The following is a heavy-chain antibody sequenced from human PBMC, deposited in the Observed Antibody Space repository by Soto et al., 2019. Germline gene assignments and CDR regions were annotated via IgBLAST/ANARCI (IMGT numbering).Heavy chain of an antibody. D-gene: IGHD1-1*01. CDR1: GFTFSSYW. V-gene: IGHV3-7*03. J-gene: IGHJ6*03. CDR2: IKQDGSEK. CDR3: AREVRDYYYYYYMDV. Sequence: GGSLRLSCAASGFTFSSYWMSWVRQAPGKGLEWVANIKQDGSEKYYVDSVKGRSTISRDNAKNSLYLQMNSLRAEDTAVYYCAREVRDYYYYYYMDVWGKGTTVTVSS.